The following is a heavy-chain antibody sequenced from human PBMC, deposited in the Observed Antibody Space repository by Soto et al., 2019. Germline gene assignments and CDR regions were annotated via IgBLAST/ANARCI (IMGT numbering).Heavy chain of an antibody. V-gene: IGHV4-59*01. CDR1: GGSISSYY. CDR3: ARKTTVTPYYYYGMDV. CDR2: IYYSGST. D-gene: IGHD4-4*01. J-gene: IGHJ6*02. Sequence: SETLSLTCTVSGGSISSYYWSWIRQPPGKGLEWIGYIYYSGSTNYNPSLKSRVTISVDTSKDQFSLKLSSVTAADTAVYYCARKTTVTPYYYYGMDVWGQGTTVTVSS.